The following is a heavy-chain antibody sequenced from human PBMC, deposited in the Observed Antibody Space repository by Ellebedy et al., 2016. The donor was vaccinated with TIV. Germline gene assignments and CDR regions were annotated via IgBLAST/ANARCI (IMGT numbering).Heavy chain of an antibody. V-gene: IGHV3-53*05. CDR1: GFTVSTNY. D-gene: IGHD3-22*01. J-gene: IGHJ4*02. CDR2: IYSGADGGDT. Sequence: PGGSLRLSCAASGFTVSTNYMNWVRQAPGEGLEWVSVIYSGADGGDTYYADSVKGRFTISRDNSKNTVYLQMNSLRPEDTALYYCATSAVGHSHGYYFDYWGQGNLVTVSA. CDR3: ATSAVGHSHGYYFDY.